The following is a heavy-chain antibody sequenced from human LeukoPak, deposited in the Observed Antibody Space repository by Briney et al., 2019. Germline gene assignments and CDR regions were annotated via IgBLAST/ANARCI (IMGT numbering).Heavy chain of an antibody. J-gene: IGHJ4*02. D-gene: IGHD4/OR15-4a*01. V-gene: IGHV3-9*01. Sequence: GGSLRLSCAASGLTFRNYAMHWVRQAPGKGLEWVSGVIWNSGSIAYADSVKGRFTISRDNAKNSLYLQMNSLRAEDTALYYCAKAKSNAFFDYWGQGTLVTVSS. CDR1: GLTFRNYA. CDR3: AKAKSNAFFDY. CDR2: VIWNSGSI.